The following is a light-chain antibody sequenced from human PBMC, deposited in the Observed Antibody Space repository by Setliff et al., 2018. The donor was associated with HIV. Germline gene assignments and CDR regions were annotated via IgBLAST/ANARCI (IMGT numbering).Light chain of an antibody. CDR1: SSNIGNNF. V-gene: IGLV1-51*01. Sequence: QSVLTQPPSVSAAPGQKVTISCSGTSSNIGNNFVSWYQHLPGTAPKLLIYDNDKRPSGIPDRFSGSKFDTSATLGITGLQTGDEADYYCGTWDSSLSVWVFGGGTQLTVL. CDR3: GTWDSSLSVWV. J-gene: IGLJ3*02. CDR2: DND.